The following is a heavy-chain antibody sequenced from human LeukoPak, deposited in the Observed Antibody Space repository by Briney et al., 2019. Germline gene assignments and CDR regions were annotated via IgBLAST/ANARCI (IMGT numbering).Heavy chain of an antibody. CDR1: GYTFSSYG. Sequence: ASVKVSCKASGYTFSSYGFSWVRQAPGQGPEWMGWISGYNGNTNYAQKFQGRVTMTTDTSTSTAYMELSRLRSDDTAVYYCARDGSYYGSGSYSHIDYWGQGTLVTVSS. J-gene: IGHJ4*02. CDR2: ISGYNGNT. D-gene: IGHD3-10*01. V-gene: IGHV1-18*01. CDR3: ARDGSYYGSGSYSHIDY.